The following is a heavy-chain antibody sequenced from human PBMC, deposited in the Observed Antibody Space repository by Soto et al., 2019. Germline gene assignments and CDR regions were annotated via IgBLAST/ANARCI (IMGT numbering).Heavy chain of an antibody. Sequence: GGSLRLSCAASGFIVSSSYMNWVRQAPGKGLEWVSVIYSGGSTYYADSVQGRFTISRDNSKSTLYLQMNSLRAEDTAVYYCARERLVTTHPTYFDYWGQGTLVTVSS. D-gene: IGHD4-17*01. CDR2: IYSGGST. J-gene: IGHJ4*02. CDR1: GFIVSSSY. CDR3: ARERLVTTHPTYFDY. V-gene: IGHV3-53*01.